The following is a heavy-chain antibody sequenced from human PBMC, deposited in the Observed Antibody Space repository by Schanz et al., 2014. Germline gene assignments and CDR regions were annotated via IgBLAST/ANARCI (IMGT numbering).Heavy chain of an antibody. CDR1: GGSISTYY. V-gene: IGHV4-59*01. D-gene: IGHD6-13*01. CDR2: IYDSETS. J-gene: IGHJ4*02. Sequence: QVQLQESGPGLVKPSETLSLTCTISGGSISTYYWTWIRQPPGKGLEWIGYIYDSETSNSNPYLKSRVTISLDTSKNQFSLKLTSVTAADTAVYYCASSGAGYSSSWDFDYWGQGTLVTVSS. CDR3: ASSGAGYSSSWDFDY.